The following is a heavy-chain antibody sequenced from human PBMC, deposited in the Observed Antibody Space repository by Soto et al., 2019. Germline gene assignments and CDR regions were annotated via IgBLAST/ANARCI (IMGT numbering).Heavy chain of an antibody. CDR1: GGSISSYY. V-gene: IGHV4-34*01. J-gene: IGHJ4*02. CDR3: ARDKITGLFDY. Sequence: SETLSLTCTVSGGSISSYYWSWIRQPPGKGLEWIGEIYHSGSTNYNPSLKSRVTISVDTSKNQFSLKLTSVTAADTAVYYCARDKITGLFDYWGQGTLVTV. CDR2: IYHSGST. D-gene: IGHD2-8*02.